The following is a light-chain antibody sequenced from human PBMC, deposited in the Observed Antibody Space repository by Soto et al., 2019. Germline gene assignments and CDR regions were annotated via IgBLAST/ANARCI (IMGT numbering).Light chain of an antibody. CDR2: KAA. J-gene: IGKJ1*01. V-gene: IGKV1-5*03. CDR3: QHYNSFSRT. CDR1: DNIVHW. Sequence: DIQLTQSPSFLSASVGDRVTITCRASDNIVHWVAWYQQKPGKAPKLLIYKAANLADEVPSRFAGSGSGTDFTLTITRLQPDDFATYYCQHYNSFSRTFGQGTKVDIK.